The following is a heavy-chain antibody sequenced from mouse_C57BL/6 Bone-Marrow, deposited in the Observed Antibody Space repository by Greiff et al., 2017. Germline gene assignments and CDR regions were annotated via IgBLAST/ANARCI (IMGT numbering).Heavy chain of an antibody. V-gene: IGHV3-6*01. D-gene: IGHD2-5*01. CDR1: GYSITSGYY. Sequence: EVKLMESGPGLVKPSQSLSLTCSVTGYSITSGYYWNWIRQFPGNKLEWMGYISYDGSNNYNPSLKNRISITRDTSKNQFFLKLNSVTTEDTATYYCAREGYSNYLFAYWGQGTLVTVSA. J-gene: IGHJ3*01. CDR2: ISYDGSN. CDR3: AREGYSNYLFAY.